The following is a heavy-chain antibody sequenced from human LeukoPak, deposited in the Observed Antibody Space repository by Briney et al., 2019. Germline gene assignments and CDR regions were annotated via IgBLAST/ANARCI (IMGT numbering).Heavy chain of an antibody. Sequence: PSETLSLTCAVYGGSFSGYYWSCIRQPPGKGREWSGEINHIGSTNYNPSLKSRVTISVDTSKNQCSLKRSSLTAADTRLYDCARYYGDYNYYYYGMDVWGQGTTVTVSS. V-gene: IGHV4-34*01. CDR2: INHIGST. CDR1: GGSFSGYY. J-gene: IGHJ6*02. CDR3: ARYYGDYNYYYYGMDV. D-gene: IGHD4-17*01.